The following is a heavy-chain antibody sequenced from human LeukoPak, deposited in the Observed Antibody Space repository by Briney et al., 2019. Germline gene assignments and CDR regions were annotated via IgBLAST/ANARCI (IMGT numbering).Heavy chain of an antibody. CDR3: ARSVVVPAAGYDY. CDR2: IYTSGST. CDR1: GGSISSGSYY. J-gene: IGHJ4*02. D-gene: IGHD2-2*01. V-gene: IGHV4-61*02. Sequence: SETLSLTCTVSGGSISSGSYYWSWIRQPAGKGLEWIGRIYTSGSTNYNPSLKSQVTISVDTSKNQFSLKLSSVTAADTAVYYCARSVVVPAAGYDYWGQGTLVTVSS.